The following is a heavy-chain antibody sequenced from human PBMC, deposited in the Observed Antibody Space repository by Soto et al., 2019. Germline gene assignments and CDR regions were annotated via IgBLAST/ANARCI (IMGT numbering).Heavy chain of an antibody. J-gene: IGHJ3*02. Sequence: EVQLVESGGGLVQPGGSLRLSCAASGFTFSSYAMHWVRQAPGKGLEYVSAISSNGDSTYNANSVKGRFTISRDNSKNTLYLQMGSLRAEYMAVYYCARSGEDDASDAFDIWGQGTMVTVSS. D-gene: IGHD3-16*01. V-gene: IGHV3-64*01. CDR1: GFTFSSYA. CDR2: ISSNGDST. CDR3: ARSGEDDASDAFDI.